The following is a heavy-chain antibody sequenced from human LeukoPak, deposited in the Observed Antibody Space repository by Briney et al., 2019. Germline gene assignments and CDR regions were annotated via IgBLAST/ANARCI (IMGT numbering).Heavy chain of an antibody. D-gene: IGHD3-3*02. CDR2: VSGSGGT. CDR3: AKAGSIRFDY. J-gene: IGHJ4*02. V-gene: IGHV3-23*01. CDR1: GLSNSLYG. Sequence: GGSLRLACAASGLSNSLYGMSWVRQAPGKGLEWVSGVSGSGGTYYADSVKGRFTISRDNPKNTLFLQMNSLRAEDTAVYYCAKAGSIRFDYWGQGTLVTVSS.